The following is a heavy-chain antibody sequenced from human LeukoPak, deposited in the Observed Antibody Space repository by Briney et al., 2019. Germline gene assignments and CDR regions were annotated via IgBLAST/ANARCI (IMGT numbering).Heavy chain of an antibody. J-gene: IGHJ3*02. CDR2: VDPEDGET. Sequence: ASVKVSCKVSGYTFTDYYMHWVQQAPGKGLEWMGLVDPEDGETIYAEKFQGRVTITADTSTDTAYMELRSLRSDDTAVYYCHSGGRDAFDIWGQGTMVTVSS. V-gene: IGHV1-69-2*01. CDR1: GYTFTDYY. D-gene: IGHD2-15*01. CDR3: HSGGRDAFDI.